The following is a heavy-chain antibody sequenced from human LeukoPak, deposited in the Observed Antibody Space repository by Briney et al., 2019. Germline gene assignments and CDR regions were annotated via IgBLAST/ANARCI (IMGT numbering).Heavy chain of an antibody. CDR1: GFTFSSYS. Sequence: QSGGSLRLSCAASGFTFSSYSMNWVRQAPGKGLEWVSYISSSSSTIYYADSVKGRFTISRDNAKNSLYLQMNSLRAEDTAVYYCARETEWELPNWFDPWGQGTLVTVSS. CDR2: ISSSSSTI. J-gene: IGHJ5*02. D-gene: IGHD1-26*01. V-gene: IGHV3-48*04. CDR3: ARETEWELPNWFDP.